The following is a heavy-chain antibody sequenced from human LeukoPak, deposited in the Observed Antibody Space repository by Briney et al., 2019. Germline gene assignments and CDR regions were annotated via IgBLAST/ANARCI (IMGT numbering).Heavy chain of an antibody. J-gene: IGHJ4*02. CDR1: GFTFSSYS. V-gene: IGHV3-23*01. Sequence: PGGSLRLSCAASGFTFSSYSMNWVRQAPGKGLEWVSAISGSGGSTYYADSVKGRFTISRDNSKNTLYLQMNSPRAEDTAVYYCAKVSSSYDFWSGFDYWGQGTLVTVSS. D-gene: IGHD3-3*01. CDR3: AKVSSSYDFWSGFDY. CDR2: ISGSGGST.